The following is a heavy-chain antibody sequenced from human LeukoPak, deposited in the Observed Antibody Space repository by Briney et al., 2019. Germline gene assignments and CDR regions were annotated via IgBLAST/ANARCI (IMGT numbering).Heavy chain of an antibody. V-gene: IGHV4-34*01. D-gene: IGHD5-12*01. J-gene: IGHJ5*02. CDR2: INHSGST. CDR3: ARGRYSGYPRWFDP. Sequence: SETLSLTCAVCGGSFSGYYWSWIRQPPGKGLEWIGEINHSGSTNYNPSLKSRVTISVDTSKNQFSLKLSSVTAADTAVYYCARGRYSGYPRWFDPWGQGTLVTVSS. CDR1: GGSFSGYY.